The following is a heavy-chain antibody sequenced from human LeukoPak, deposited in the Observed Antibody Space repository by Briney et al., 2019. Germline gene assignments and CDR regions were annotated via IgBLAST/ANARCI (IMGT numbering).Heavy chain of an antibody. CDR3: ARVTPYYYDSSGYSPGFDY. D-gene: IGHD3-22*01. CDR1: GGSISSYY. J-gene: IGHJ4*02. CDR2: IYYSGST. V-gene: IGHV4-59*01. Sequence: SETLSLTCTVSGGSISSYYWSWIRQPPGQGMEWIGYIYYSGSTNYNPSLKIRLTISVDTSKNQFSLKLSSVTAAGTAEYYCARVTPYYYDSSGYSPGFDYWGQGTLVTVSS.